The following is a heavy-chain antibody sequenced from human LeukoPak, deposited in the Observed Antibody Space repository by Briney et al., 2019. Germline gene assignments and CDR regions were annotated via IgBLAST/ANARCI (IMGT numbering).Heavy chain of an antibody. CDR1: GGSISSYY. V-gene: IGHV4-59*01. CDR2: IYYSGST. Sequence: SETLPLTCTVSGGSISSYYWSWIRQPAGKGLEWIGYIYYSGSTNYNPSLKSRVTISVDTSKNQFSLKLSSVTAADTAVYYCATSREGIAARLDYWGQGTLVTVSS. CDR3: ATSREGIAARLDY. D-gene: IGHD6-6*01. J-gene: IGHJ4*02.